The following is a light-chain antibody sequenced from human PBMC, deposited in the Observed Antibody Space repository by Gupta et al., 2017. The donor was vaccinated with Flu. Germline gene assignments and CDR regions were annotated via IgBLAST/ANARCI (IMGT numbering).Light chain of an antibody. V-gene: IGKV1-39*01. CDR1: QSISSY. J-gene: IGKJ1*01. CDR2: AAS. CDR3: QQSYSTT. Sequence: DIQMTQSPSSLSASVGDRVTITCRASQSISSYLNWYQQKPGKAPKLLIYAASSLQSGVPSSFSGSGSGTDFTLTISSLQPEDFATYYCQQSYSTTFGQGTKVEIK.